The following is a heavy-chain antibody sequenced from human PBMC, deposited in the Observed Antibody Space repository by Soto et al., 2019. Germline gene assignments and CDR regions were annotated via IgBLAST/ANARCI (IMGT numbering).Heavy chain of an antibody. CDR3: AREPRYCSGGNCYSAGKDHYYYYMDV. CDR1: GFTFSDYY. V-gene: IGHV3-11*01. Sequence: QVQLVESGGGLVKPGGSLRLSCAASGFTFSDYYMSWIRQAPGKGLEWVSYISSGVSPIYYTDSVKGRFTISRDNADNSLYLQMNSLRAEGTAVYYCAREPRYCSGGNCYSAGKDHYYYYMDVWGKGTTVTVSS. J-gene: IGHJ6*03. D-gene: IGHD2-15*01. CDR2: ISSGVSPI.